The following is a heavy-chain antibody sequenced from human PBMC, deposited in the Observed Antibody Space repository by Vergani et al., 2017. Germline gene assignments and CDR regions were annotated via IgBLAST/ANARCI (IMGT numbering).Heavy chain of an antibody. D-gene: IGHD3-3*01. Sequence: QVQLQESGPGLVKPSETLSLTCTVSGGSISSYYWSWIRQPPGKGLEWIGYIYYSGSTNYNPSLKSRVTISVDTSKNKFSLKLSSVTAADTAVYYCARITIFGVMGWFDPWGQGTLVTVSS. CDR3: ARITIFGVMGWFDP. V-gene: IGHV4-59*01. CDR1: GGSISSYY. J-gene: IGHJ5*02. CDR2: IYYSGST.